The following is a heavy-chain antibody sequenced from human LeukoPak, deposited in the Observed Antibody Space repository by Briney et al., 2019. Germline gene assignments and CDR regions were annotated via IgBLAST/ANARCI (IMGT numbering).Heavy chain of an antibody. CDR2: MNPNTGRT. V-gene: IGHV1-8*01. J-gene: IGHJ4*02. Sequence: ASVKVSCKASRYTFTSYDINWVRDAAGQGLEWMGWMNPNTGRTGYAQKFQGRVTMTRDTSITTAYMELTSLTYEDTAVYYCARLAETPDYYSNGGYFYLGYWGQGTPVTVSS. CDR3: ARLAETPDYYSNGGYFYLGY. D-gene: IGHD3-22*01. CDR1: RYTFTSYD.